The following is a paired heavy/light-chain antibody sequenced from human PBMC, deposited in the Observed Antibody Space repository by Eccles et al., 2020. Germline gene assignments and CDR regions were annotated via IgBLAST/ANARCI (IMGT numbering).Light chain of an antibody. CDR3: QQYYSYPQELT. J-gene: IGKJ4*01. CDR1: QGISSY. V-gene: IGKV1-8*01. Sequence: AIRMTQSPSSFSASTGDRVTITCRASQGISSYLAWYQQKPGKAPKLLIYAASTLQSGVPSRFSGSGSGTDFTLTISCLQSEDFATYYCQQYYSYPQELTFGGGTKVEIK. CDR2: AAS.
Heavy chain of an antibody. CDR3: AKDATYYDFWSGYFSGHY. V-gene: IGHV3-23*01. CDR1: GFTFSSYA. J-gene: IGHJ4*02. D-gene: IGHD3-3*01. CDR2: ISGSGGST. Sequence: EVQLLESGGGLVQPGGSLRLSCAASGFTFSSYAMSWVRQAPGKGLEWVSAISGSGGSTYYADSVKGRFTISRDNSKNTLYLQMNSLRAEDTAVYYCAKDATYYDFWSGYFSGHYWGQGTLVTVSS.